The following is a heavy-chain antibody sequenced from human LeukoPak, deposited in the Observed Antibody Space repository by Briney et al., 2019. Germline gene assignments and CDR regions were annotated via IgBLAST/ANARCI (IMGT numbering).Heavy chain of an antibody. V-gene: IGHV4-59*01. Sequence: SETLSLTCSVSGDSISYFYWSWIRQAAGKGLEWIGYIYYSGSTNYNPSLKSRVTISVDTSKNQFSLKLSSVTAADTAVYYCARVGSFMNVDIVATSAYYYYYYMDVWGKGTTVTISS. J-gene: IGHJ6*03. CDR3: ARVGSFMNVDIVATSAYYYYYYMDV. CDR1: GDSISYFY. CDR2: IYYSGST. D-gene: IGHD5-12*01.